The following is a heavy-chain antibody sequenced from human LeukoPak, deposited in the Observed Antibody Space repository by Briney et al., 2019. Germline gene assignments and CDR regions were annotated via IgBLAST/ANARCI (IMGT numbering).Heavy chain of an antibody. V-gene: IGHV1-46*01. Sequence: ASVKVSCKASGYTFTNSYIHWVRQAPGQVLEWMGLINPDGGNTNYAQNFQGRVTLTRDTSTSTVYMELSRLRSDDTAVYYCARGTYPVYYFDYWGQGTLVTVSS. CDR1: GYTFTNSY. J-gene: IGHJ4*02. CDR2: INPDGGNT. D-gene: IGHD1-1*01. CDR3: ARGTYPVYYFDY.